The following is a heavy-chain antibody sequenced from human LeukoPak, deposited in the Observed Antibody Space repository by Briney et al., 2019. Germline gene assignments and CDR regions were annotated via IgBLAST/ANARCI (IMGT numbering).Heavy chain of an antibody. D-gene: IGHD6-25*01. CDR3: AREFGLSSGWFDY. V-gene: IGHV4-39*07. CDR1: GGSISSSSYY. CDR2: IYYSGST. J-gene: IGHJ5*01. Sequence: PSETLSLTCTVSGGSISSSSYYWGWIRQPPGKGLEWIGSIYYSGSTYYNPSLKSRVTMSVDTSKNQFSLKVNSVTAADTAVYYCAREFGLSSGWFDYWGQGTLVTVSS.